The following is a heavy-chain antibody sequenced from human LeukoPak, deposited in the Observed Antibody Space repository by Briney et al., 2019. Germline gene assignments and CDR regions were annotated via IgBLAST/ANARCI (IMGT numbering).Heavy chain of an antibody. CDR1: GFTFSSYW. J-gene: IGHJ4*02. Sequence: GGSLRLSCAASGFTFSSYWMHWVRQAPGKGLVWLSRINTNRSSTSYADSVKGRFTISRDNAKNTLYLQMNSLRAEDTAVYYCARARGSGCSDYWGQGTLVTVSS. CDR3: ARARGSGCSDY. D-gene: IGHD6-19*01. CDR2: INTNRSST. V-gene: IGHV3-74*01.